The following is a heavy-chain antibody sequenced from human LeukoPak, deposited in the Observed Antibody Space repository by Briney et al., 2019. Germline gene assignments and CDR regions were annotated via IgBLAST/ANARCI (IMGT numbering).Heavy chain of an antibody. J-gene: IGHJ4*02. D-gene: IGHD5-18*01. CDR3: ARNLRGYSYGGIDY. Sequence: SGTLSLTCAVSGGSISSSNWWSWVRQPPGKGLEWVGEIYHSGSTNYNPSLKSRVTISVDKSKNQFSLKLSSVIAADTAVYYCARNLRGYSYGGIDYWGQGTLVTVSS. V-gene: IGHV4-4*02. CDR2: IYHSGST. CDR1: GGSISSSNW.